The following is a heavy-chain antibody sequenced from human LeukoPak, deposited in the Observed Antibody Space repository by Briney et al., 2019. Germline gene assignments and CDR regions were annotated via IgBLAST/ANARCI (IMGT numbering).Heavy chain of an antibody. D-gene: IGHD3-3*01. J-gene: IGHJ3*02. Sequence: GGSLRLSCAASGFSVGSYVMSWVRQAPGKGLEWVSTFSGNGEWTHYTDSVKVRFTTSRDKTKNTLYLQMNSLIFEDTALYYCAKDGFNYTSRDNDGFDTWAQRTMVTVSS. CDR1: GFSVGSYV. V-gene: IGHV3-23*01. CDR2: FSGNGEWT. CDR3: AKDGFNYTSRDNDGFDT.